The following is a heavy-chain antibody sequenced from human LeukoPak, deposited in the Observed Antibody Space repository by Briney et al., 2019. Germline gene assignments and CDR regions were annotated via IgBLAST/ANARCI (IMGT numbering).Heavy chain of an antibody. D-gene: IGHD4-17*01. CDR2: INHSGST. V-gene: IGHV4-34*01. Sequence: SETLSLTCAVYGGSFSGYYWSWIRQPPGKGLEWIGEINHSGSTKYNPSLKSRVTISIDTSRKQFSLNLRSVTVADTGIYYCTRMTTGHDYWGQGTLVTVSS. CDR1: GGSFSGYY. J-gene: IGHJ4*02. CDR3: TRMTTGHDY.